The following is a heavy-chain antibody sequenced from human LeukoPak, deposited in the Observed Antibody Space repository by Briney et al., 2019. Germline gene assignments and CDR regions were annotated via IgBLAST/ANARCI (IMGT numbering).Heavy chain of an antibody. CDR2: INIGGTNT. V-gene: IGHV3-11*01. CDR3: ATDGAGFDT. J-gene: IGHJ5*02. Sequence: GRPLRLSCAASGFTFNGYYMSWIRQAPGKRLEWLSYINIGGTNTHYADSVKGRFTFSRDNAKKSLYLEMNNLRAEDTAVYYCATDGAGFDTWGQGVLVTVSS. CDR1: GFTFNGYY.